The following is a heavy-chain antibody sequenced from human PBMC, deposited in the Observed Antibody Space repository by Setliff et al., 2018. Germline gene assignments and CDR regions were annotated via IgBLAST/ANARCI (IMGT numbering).Heavy chain of an antibody. D-gene: IGHD3-9*01. CDR1: GFTFNKYW. CDR2: IYYRGNT. Sequence: GSLRLSCAASGFTFNKYWMTWVRQTPGKGLEWIGYIYYRGNTNYNPSLRGRVTISVDTSTNQYSLRLRSVTPADTAVYFCARTKLRYLESLISARPLVWFDPWGQGALVTVSS. CDR3: ARTKLRYLESLISARPLVWFDP. V-gene: IGHV4-59*01. J-gene: IGHJ5*02.